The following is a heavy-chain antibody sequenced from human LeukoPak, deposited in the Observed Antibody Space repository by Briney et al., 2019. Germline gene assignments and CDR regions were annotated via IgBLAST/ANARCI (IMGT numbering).Heavy chain of an antibody. CDR1: GFSLSTSGVG. D-gene: IGHD6-13*01. CDR3: AHTLVSRSYSRYYYMDV. V-gene: IGHV2-5*02. CDR2: TYWDDDK. J-gene: IGHJ6*03. Sequence: SSPTLVNPTQTLTLTCTFSGFSLSTSGVGVGWIRQPPGKALEWLALTYWDDDKRYSAFLKSRLTITKDTSKNQVVLTMTNMDPVDTATYYCAHTLVSRSYSRYYYMDVWGKGTTVTVSS.